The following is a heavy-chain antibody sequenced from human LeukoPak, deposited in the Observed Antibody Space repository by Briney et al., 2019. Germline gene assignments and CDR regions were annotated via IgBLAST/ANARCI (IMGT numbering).Heavy chain of an antibody. CDR2: IYYSGST. V-gene: IGHV4-59*01. CDR1: GGSISSYY. J-gene: IGHJ6*03. CDR3: ARARYNWNDGDYYYYYYMDV. Sequence: SETLSLTCTVSGGSISSYYWSWIRQPPGKGLEWIGYIYYSGSTNYNPSLKSRVTISVDTSKNQSSLKLSSVTAADTAVYYCARARYNWNDGDYYYYYYMDVWGKGTTVTISS. D-gene: IGHD1-20*01.